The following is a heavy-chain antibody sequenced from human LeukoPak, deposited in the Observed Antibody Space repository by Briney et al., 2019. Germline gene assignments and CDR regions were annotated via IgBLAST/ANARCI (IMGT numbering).Heavy chain of an antibody. J-gene: IGHJ6*02. CDR3: ARVTRGWRQNYYYYGMDV. V-gene: IGHV4-59*01. CDR2: IYYSGST. Sequence: KPSETLSLTCTVSGGSISSYYWSWIRQPPGKGLEWIGYIYYSGSTNYNPSLKSRVTISVDTSKNQFSLKLSSVTAADTAVYYCARVTRGWRQNYYYYGMDVWGQGTTVTVS. D-gene: IGHD6-19*01. CDR1: GGSISSYY.